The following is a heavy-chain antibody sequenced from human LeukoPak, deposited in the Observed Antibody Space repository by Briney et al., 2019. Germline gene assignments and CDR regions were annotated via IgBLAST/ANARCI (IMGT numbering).Heavy chain of an antibody. D-gene: IGHD7-27*01. CDR2: IYTSGST. CDR1: GGSISSGSYY. J-gene: IGHJ4*02. CDR3: ARIGTGVSLDY. Sequence: PSETLSLTCTVSGGSISSGSYYWSWIRQPAGKGLEWIGRIYTSGSTNYNPSLKSRVTISVDTSKNQFSLKLSSVTAADTAVYYCARIGTGVSLDYWGQGTLVTVSS. V-gene: IGHV4-61*02.